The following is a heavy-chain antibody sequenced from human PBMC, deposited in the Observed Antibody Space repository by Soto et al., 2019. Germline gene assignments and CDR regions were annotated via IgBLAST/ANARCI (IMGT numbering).Heavy chain of an antibody. CDR1: GGSISSGGYY. V-gene: IGHV4-31*03. D-gene: IGHD2-8*01. Sequence: SETLSLTCTVSGGSISSGGYYWSWIRQHPGKGLEWIGYIYYSGSTYYNPSLKSRVTISVDTSKNQFSLKLSSVTAADTAVYYCARHFGAEWWDNWFDPWGQGTLVTVSS. CDR3: ARHFGAEWWDNWFDP. J-gene: IGHJ5*02. CDR2: IYYSGST.